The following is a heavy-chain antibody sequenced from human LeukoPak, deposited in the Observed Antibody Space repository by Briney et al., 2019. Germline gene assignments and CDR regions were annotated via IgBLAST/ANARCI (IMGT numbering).Heavy chain of an antibody. J-gene: IGHJ5*02. Sequence: GGSLRLSCAASGFTFSLYGMNWLRQAPGKGLEWVSYISEDTTIIHYADSVKGRFTISRDNANNSLYLQMNSLRVVDTAVYYCATTGVRRDNWFDPWGQGTLVTVSS. CDR3: ATTGVRRDNWFDP. D-gene: IGHD3-10*01. V-gene: IGHV3-48*01. CDR2: ISEDTTII. CDR1: GFTFSLYG.